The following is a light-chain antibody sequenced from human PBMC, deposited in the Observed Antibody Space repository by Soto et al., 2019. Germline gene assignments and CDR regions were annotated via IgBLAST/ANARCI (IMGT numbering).Light chain of an antibody. CDR2: ANN. J-gene: IGLJ3*02. Sequence: QSVLTQPPSASGTPGQRVTISCSGNSSNIGSEHVNWYQQVPGTAPKLLIYANNQRPSGVPDRFSVSKSGTSASLAIGGLQSEDEADYYCAAWDDSLKGWVFGGGTKLTVL. V-gene: IGLV1-44*01. CDR3: AAWDDSLKGWV. CDR1: SSNIGSEH.